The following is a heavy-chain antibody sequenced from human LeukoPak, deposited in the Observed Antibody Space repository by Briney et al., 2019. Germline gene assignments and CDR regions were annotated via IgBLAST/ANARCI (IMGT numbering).Heavy chain of an antibody. V-gene: IGHV5-51*01. D-gene: IGHD6-13*01. CDR2: IYPGDSDT. J-gene: IGHJ4*02. CDR3: ASLYRTGIAIY. Sequence: PGESLKISCKGSGYMFTSYWIGWVRQMPGKGLEWMGIIYPGDSDTRDSPSFQGQVNISADKSISQDYLRWSSVKASDNAMYYCASLYRTGIAIYWGQGTLVTVSS. CDR1: GYMFTSYW.